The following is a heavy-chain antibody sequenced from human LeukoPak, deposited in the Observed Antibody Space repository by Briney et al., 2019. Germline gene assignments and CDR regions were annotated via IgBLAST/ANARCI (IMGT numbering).Heavy chain of an antibody. CDR1: GGSISSGGYY. CDR2: IYYSGST. V-gene: IGHV4-31*03. CDR3: ARVRPNYYDSSADTPTED. Sequence: PSQTLSLTCTVSGGSISSGGYYWSWIRQHPGKGLEWIGYIYYSGSTYYNPSLKSRVTISVDTSKNQFSLKLSSVTAADTAVYYCARVRPNYYDSSADTPTEDWGQGTLVTVSS. J-gene: IGHJ4*02. D-gene: IGHD3-22*01.